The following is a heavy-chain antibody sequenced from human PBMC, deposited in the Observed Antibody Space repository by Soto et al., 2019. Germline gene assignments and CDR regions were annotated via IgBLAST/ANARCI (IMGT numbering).Heavy chain of an antibody. CDR3: ARDFYSSANF. Sequence: PGGSLRLSCAASGFTFSSYAMSWVRQAPGKGLVWVSRINTDGSSTYYADSVKGRFTISRDNAKNTLYLQMNSLRAEDTAVYYCARDFYSSANFWGQGTLVTVSS. V-gene: IGHV3-74*01. CDR2: INTDGSST. J-gene: IGHJ4*02. D-gene: IGHD6-19*01. CDR1: GFTFSSYA.